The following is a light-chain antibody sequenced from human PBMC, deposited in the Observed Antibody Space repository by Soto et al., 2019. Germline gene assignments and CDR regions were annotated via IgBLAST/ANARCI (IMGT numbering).Light chain of an antibody. CDR2: EVS. V-gene: IGLV2-14*01. J-gene: IGLJ2*01. CDR1: SSDVGGYNY. CDR3: SSYTSSVL. Sequence: QSVLTQPASVSGSPGQSITISCTGTSSDVGGYNYVSWYQQHPGKAPKLMIYEVSNRPSGVSNRFSGSKSGNTASLTISGLQAEDEADYYCSSYTSSVLFGGGTQLTVL.